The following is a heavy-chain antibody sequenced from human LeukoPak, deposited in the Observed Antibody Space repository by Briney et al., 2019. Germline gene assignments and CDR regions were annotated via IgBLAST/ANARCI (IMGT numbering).Heavy chain of an antibody. J-gene: IGHJ4*02. CDR1: GGSISSSSYY. CDR2: IYYSGST. CDR3: ARVGSSWDYYFDY. D-gene: IGHD6-13*01. Sequence: SETLSLTCAVSGGSISSSSYYWGWIRQPPGKGLEWIGSIYYSGSTYYNPSLKSRVTISVDTSKNLLSLKLRSVTAADTAVYYCARVGSSWDYYFDYWGQGTLVTVSS. V-gene: IGHV4-39*07.